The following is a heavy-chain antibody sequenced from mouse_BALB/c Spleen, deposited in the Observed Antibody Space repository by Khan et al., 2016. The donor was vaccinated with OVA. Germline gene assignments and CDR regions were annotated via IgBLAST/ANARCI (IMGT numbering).Heavy chain of an antibody. Sequence: EVQLQESGPSLVKPSQTLSLTCSVTGDSITSGFWNWIRKFPGNKFEYMGYVTYSGNTYYNPSLKSRISITRDTSKSQYYLQLNSVTTENTATYFCGSCYGSWAMDYWGQGTSVTVSS. D-gene: IGHD1-1*01. V-gene: IGHV3-8*02. J-gene: IGHJ4*01. CDR3: GSCYGSWAMDY. CDR1: GDSITSGF. CDR2: VTYSGNT.